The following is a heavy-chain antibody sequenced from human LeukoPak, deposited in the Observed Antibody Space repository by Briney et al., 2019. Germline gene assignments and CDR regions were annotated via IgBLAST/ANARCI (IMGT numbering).Heavy chain of an antibody. D-gene: IGHD2-2*01. CDR2: IIPIFGTA. CDR1: GGTFSSYA. CDR3: AREDDIVVVPASPYGMDV. Sequence: GASVKVSCKASGGTFSSYAISWVRQAPGQGLEWMGGIIPIFGTANYAQKFQGRVTITADESTSTAYMELSSLRSKDTAVYYCAREDDIVVVPASPYGMDVWGKGTTVTVSS. V-gene: IGHV1-69*13. J-gene: IGHJ6*04.